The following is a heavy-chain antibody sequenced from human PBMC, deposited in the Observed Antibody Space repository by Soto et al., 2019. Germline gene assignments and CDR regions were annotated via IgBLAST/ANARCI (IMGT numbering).Heavy chain of an antibody. CDR2: IRSKAYGGTT. D-gene: IGHD3-3*01. Sequence: GGSLRLSCTASGFTFGDYAMSWFRQAPGKGLEWVGFIRSKAYGGTTEYAASVKGRFTISRDDSKSIAYLQMNSLKTEDTAVYYCTSSSVQYDFWRRGYYYYYLDVWGNGTTVTVCS. J-gene: IGHJ6*03. CDR1: GFTFGDYA. V-gene: IGHV3-49*03. CDR3: TSSSVQYDFWRRGYYYYYLDV.